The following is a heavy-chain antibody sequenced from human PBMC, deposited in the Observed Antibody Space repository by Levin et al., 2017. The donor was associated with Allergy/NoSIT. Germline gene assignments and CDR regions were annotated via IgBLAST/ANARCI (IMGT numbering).Heavy chain of an antibody. D-gene: IGHD6-6*01. J-gene: IGHJ6*02. Sequence: LSLTCAASGFTFSSYWMHWVRQAPGKGLVWVSRINSDGSSTSYADSVKGRFTISRDNAKNTLYLQMNSLRAEDTAVYYCARVKDGSSSLRGKGLRYYYGMDVWGQGTTVTVSS. CDR1: GFTFSSYW. V-gene: IGHV3-74*01. CDR3: ARVKDGSSSLRGKGLRYYYGMDV. CDR2: INSDGSST.